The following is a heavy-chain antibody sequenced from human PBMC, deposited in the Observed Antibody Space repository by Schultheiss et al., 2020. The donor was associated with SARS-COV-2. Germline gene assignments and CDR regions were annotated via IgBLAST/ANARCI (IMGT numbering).Heavy chain of an antibody. D-gene: IGHD2-15*01. CDR1: GFTFSSYW. CDR3: ARALRGYCSGGSCADFDY. Sequence: GGSLRLSCAASGFTFSSYWMHWVRQAPGKGLVWVAVISYDGSNKYYADSVKGRFTISRDNSKNTLYLQMNSLRAEDTAVYYCARALRGYCSGGSCADFDYWGQGTLVTVSS. J-gene: IGHJ4*02. V-gene: IGHV3-30*03. CDR2: ISYDGSNK.